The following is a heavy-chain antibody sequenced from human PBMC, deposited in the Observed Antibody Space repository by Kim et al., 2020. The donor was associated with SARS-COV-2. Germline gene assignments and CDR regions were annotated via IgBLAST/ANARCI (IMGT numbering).Heavy chain of an antibody. Sequence: SVKVSCKASGGTFSSYAISWVRQAPGQGLEWMGGIIPIFGTANYAQKFQGRVTITADKSTSTAYMELSSLRSEDTAVYYCATERVRNDGWSGQRHYYYGMDVWGQGTTVTVSS. V-gene: IGHV1-69*06. J-gene: IGHJ6*02. D-gene: IGHD1-1*01. CDR2: IIPIFGTA. CDR3: ATERVRNDGWSGQRHYYYGMDV. CDR1: GGTFSSYA.